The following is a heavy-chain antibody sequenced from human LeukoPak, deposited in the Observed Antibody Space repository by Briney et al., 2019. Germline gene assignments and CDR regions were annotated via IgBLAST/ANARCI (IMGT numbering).Heavy chain of an antibody. CDR2: ISGSGGST. J-gene: IGHJ4*02. D-gene: IGHD3-22*01. CDR1: GFTFSSYA. V-gene: IGHV3-23*01. Sequence: GGSLRLSCAASGFTFSSYAMSWVRQAPGKGLEWVSAISGSGGSTYYADSVKGRFTISRDNSKNTLYLQMNSLRAEDTAVYYCAKLKTYYYDSSLDYWGQGTWSPSPQ. CDR3: AKLKTYYYDSSLDY.